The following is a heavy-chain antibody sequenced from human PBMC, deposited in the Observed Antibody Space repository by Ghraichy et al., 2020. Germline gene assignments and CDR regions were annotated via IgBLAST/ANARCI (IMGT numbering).Heavy chain of an antibody. J-gene: IGHJ3*02. V-gene: IGHV3-21*01. CDR1: GFTFNSYS. CDR2: ITTSGRYI. CDR3: ARGRVSLFLEIAFDI. Sequence: GESLNISCAASGFTFNSYSMNWVRQAPGKGLEWVSSITTSGRYIHYADSVKGRFTISRDNAKNSLYLQMNSLRAEDTAVYYCARGRVSLFLEIAFDIWRQLTIVTV. D-gene: IGHD3-3*01.